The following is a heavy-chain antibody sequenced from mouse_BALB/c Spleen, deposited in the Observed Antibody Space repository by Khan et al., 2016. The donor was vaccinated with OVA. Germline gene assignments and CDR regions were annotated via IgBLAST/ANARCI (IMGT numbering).Heavy chain of an antibody. CDR1: GYTFTSHT. V-gene: IGHV1-4*01. CDR3: ARRTTEYALDY. Sequence: QVQLQQSGAELARPGASVKMSCKASGYTFTSHTMHWVKQRPEQGLEWIGYINPRSDYTQYNQKFNDKATLTADISSSTAYMQLSSLTSEDSAVYYCARRTTEYALDYWGQGTSVTVSS. CDR2: INPRSDYT. D-gene: IGHD2-14*01. J-gene: IGHJ4*01.